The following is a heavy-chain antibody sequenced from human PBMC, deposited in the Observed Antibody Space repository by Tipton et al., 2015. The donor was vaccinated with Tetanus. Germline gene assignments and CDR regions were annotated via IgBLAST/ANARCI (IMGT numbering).Heavy chain of an antibody. CDR1: GYTFTSYG. CDR3: ARDYIVATGWVFLYYYYGMDV. V-gene: IGHV1-18*01. J-gene: IGHJ6*02. CDR2: ISAYNGNT. D-gene: IGHD5-12*01. Sequence: QLVQSGAEVKKPGSSVKVSCKASGYTFTSYGISWVRQAPGQGLEWMGWISAYNGNTNYAQKLQGRVTMTTDTSTSTAYMELRSLRSDDTAVYYCARDYIVATGWVFLYYYYGMDVWGQGTTVTVSS.